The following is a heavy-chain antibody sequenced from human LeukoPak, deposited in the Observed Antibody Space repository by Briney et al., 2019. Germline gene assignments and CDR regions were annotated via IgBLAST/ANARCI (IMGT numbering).Heavy chain of an antibody. D-gene: IGHD3-10*01. J-gene: IGHJ3*02. CDR1: GFTFDDYA. CDR3: AKALWFGETADAFDI. CDR2: ISWNSGSI. Sequence: GGSLRLSCAASGFTFDDYAMHWVRQAPGKGLEWVSGISWNSGSIGYADSVKGRFTISRDNAKNSLYLQMNSLRAEDTALYYCAKALWFGETADAFDIWAKGQWSPSLQ. V-gene: IGHV3-9*01.